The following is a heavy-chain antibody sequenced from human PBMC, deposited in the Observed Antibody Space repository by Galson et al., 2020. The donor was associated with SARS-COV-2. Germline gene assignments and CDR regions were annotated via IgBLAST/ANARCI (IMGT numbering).Heavy chain of an antibody. D-gene: IGHD6-19*01. CDR3: ARDATSSGWYNWFDP. V-gene: IGHV4-39*07. CDR1: GGSIRSSNYY. CDR2: VLNSGTT. Sequence: SETLSLTCTVSGGSIRSSNYYRGWIRQPPGKGLEWIGSVLNSGTTHYSPSLQSRVTISVDTSKNQFSLNLNSVTAADTAMYYCARDATSSGWYNWFDPWGQGTLVTVSS. J-gene: IGHJ5*02.